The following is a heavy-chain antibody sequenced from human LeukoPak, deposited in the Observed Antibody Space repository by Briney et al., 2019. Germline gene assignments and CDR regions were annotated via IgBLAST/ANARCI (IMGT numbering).Heavy chain of an antibody. J-gene: IGHJ4*02. V-gene: IGHV3-66*01. CDR3: AKTRGSGPFDY. CDR2: IYSGGST. D-gene: IGHD3-10*01. Sequence: GGSLRLSCAASGFTFSSYWMHWVRQAPGKGLEWVSVIYSGGSTNYADSVKGRFTISRDISKNTLYLQMNSLRDEDTAVYYCAKTRGSGPFDYWGQGTLVTVSS. CDR1: GFTFSSYW.